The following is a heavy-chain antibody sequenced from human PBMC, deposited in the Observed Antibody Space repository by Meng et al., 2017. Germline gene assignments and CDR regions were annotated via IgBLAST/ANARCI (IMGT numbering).Heavy chain of an antibody. CDR1: GYTFTSYY. Sequence: ASVKVSCKASGYTFTSYYMHWVRQAPGQGLEWMGIINPSGGSTSYAQKFQGRVTMTKDTSTSTVYMELSSLRSEDTAVYYCATGHPGYCTNGVCYTGYFDYWGQGTLVTVSS. D-gene: IGHD2-8*01. CDR2: INPSGGST. CDR3: ATGHPGYCTNGVCYTGYFDY. V-gene: IGHV1-46*01. J-gene: IGHJ4*02.